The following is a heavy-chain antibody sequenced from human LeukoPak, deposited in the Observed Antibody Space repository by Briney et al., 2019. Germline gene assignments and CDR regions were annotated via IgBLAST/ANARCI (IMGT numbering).Heavy chain of an antibody. CDR1: GFTFSNFW. D-gene: IGHD1-1*01. CDR3: ARGDDFSGDH. CDR2: IHPEGNEK. V-gene: IGHV3-7*04. Sequence: GGSLRLSXAVSGFTFSNFWMSWVRQAPGRGLEWVANIHPEGNEKYHVESVKGRFTISRDNAKNLLFLQMNGLRVEDTAVYYCARGDDFSGDHWGQGTLVTVSS. J-gene: IGHJ4*02.